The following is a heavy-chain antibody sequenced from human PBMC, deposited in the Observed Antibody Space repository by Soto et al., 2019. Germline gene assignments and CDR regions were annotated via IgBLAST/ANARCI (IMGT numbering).Heavy chain of an antibody. D-gene: IGHD6-13*01. V-gene: IGHV1-69*02. CDR1: GGTFSTYT. CDR3: TIGSWSAETFDI. J-gene: IGHJ3*02. CDR2: IIPFLSIT. Sequence: QVHLVQSGAEVKKPGSSVKVSCKASGGTFSTYTLIWVRQAPGQGLEWMGRIIPFLSITNSAQKFQDRATITADKSTSTAYVELTRLKSDDTAIYYCTIGSWSAETFDIWGQGTMVTVSS.